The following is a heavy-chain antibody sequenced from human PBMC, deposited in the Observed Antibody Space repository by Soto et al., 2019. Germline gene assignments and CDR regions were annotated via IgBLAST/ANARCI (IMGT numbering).Heavy chain of an antibody. J-gene: IGHJ6*02. CDR2: IYYSGST. V-gene: IGHV4-59*01. Sequence: QVQLQESGPGLVKPSETLSLTCTVSGGSISSYYWRWIRQPPGKGLEWIGYIYYSGSTNYNPSLKGRVTISVDTSKNQFALKLSSVTAADTAGYYCARGHSGSYRTGEGYYYGMDVWGQGTTVTVSS. D-gene: IGHD1-26*01. CDR3: ARGHSGSYRTGEGYYYGMDV. CDR1: GGSISSYY.